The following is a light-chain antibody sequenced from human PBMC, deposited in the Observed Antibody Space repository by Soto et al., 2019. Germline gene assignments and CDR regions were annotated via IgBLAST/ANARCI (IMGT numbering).Light chain of an antibody. J-gene: IGKJ5*01. V-gene: IGKV3-11*01. CDR1: QSVTTR. CDR3: QQRNVWPPIT. Sequence: EIVLTQSPATLSLSPGERATLSFRSSQSVTTRLAWYQHKPGQAPTLLMSGASNRASGVPVRFSGSGSGTDFTLTINSLEPEDFAVYYCQQRNVWPPITFGQGTRLEIK. CDR2: GAS.